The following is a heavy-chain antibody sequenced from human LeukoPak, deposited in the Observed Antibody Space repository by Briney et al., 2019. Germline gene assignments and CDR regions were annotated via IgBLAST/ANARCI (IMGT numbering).Heavy chain of an antibody. D-gene: IGHD1-26*01. CDR3: AKKYSTGLDP. CDR1: GFTFSRYG. Sequence: SGGSLRLSCAASGFTFSRYGLLWVRQAPGKGLDVVTFIRYDGNHQYYADSVKGRFTISRDNSKNTFYLQMNSLRAEDTAVYYCAKKYSTGLDPWGQGTLVTVSS. CDR2: IRYDGNHQ. J-gene: IGHJ5*02. V-gene: IGHV3-30*02.